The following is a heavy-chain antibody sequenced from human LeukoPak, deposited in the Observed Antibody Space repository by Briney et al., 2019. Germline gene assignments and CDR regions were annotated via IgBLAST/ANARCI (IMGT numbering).Heavy chain of an antibody. CDR1: GFTFRSYW. CDR3: ARDGHPFDY. Sequence: GGSLTLSCAASGFTFRSYWMSWVRQAPGKGLEWVANINQDGTGKYYLDSVKGRFTISRDNAKKSLNLQMNSLRAEDTALYYCARDGHPFDYWGQGTLVTASS. CDR2: INQDGTGK. V-gene: IGHV3-7*03. J-gene: IGHJ4*02.